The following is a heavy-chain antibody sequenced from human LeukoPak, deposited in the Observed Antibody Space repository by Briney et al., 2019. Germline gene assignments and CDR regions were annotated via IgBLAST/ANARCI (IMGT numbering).Heavy chain of an antibody. J-gene: IGHJ6*02. CDR2: ISWNSGSI. Sequence: PGGSLRLSCAASGFTFDDYAMHWVRQAPGKGLEWVSGISWNSGSIGYADSVKGRFTISRDNAKNPLYLQMNSLRAEDTALYYCAKVASNYGMDVWGQGTTVTVSS. V-gene: IGHV3-9*01. D-gene: IGHD4-11*01. CDR3: AKVASNYGMDV. CDR1: GFTFDDYA.